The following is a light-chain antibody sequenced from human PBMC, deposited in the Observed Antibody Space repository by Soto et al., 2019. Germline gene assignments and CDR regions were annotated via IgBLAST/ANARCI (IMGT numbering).Light chain of an antibody. V-gene: IGKV1-33*01. J-gene: IGKJ4*01. CDR1: QDIRKF. Sequence: DIQMTQSPSSLSASVGDRVTVTCQASQDIRKFLRWYQQKPGKVPKLLIYDASNLETGVPSSFSGNGSGTDFTFSISSLEPEDIATYFCQQSENFPLTFGGGTKVEI. CDR3: QQSENFPLT. CDR2: DAS.